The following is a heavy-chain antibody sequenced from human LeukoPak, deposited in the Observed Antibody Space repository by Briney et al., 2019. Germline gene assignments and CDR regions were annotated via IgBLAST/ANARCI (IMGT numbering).Heavy chain of an antibody. CDR2: ISGSGGST. V-gene: IGHV3-64*02. Sequence: PGGSLRLSCAASGFTFSDYIMHWVRQAPGKGLEYVSAISGSGGSTYSADSVKGRFTISRDNSKNTLNLQMNSLRADDTAVYYCAKGGHFDWLLLDYWGQGTLVTVSS. J-gene: IGHJ4*02. D-gene: IGHD3-9*01. CDR1: GFTFSDYI. CDR3: AKGGHFDWLLLDY.